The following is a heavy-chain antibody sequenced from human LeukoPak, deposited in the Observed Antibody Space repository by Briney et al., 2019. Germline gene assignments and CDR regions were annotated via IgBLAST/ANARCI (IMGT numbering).Heavy chain of an antibody. Sequence: PGGSLRLSCAASGFTFSSYWMSWVRQAPGKGLEWVANIKQDGSEKYYVDSVKGRLTISRDNAKNSLYLQMNSLRAEDTAVYYCARDRGDWNYVRYFDYWGQGTLVTVSS. CDR1: GFTFSSYW. J-gene: IGHJ4*02. D-gene: IGHD1-7*01. CDR3: ARDRGDWNYVRYFDY. CDR2: IKQDGSEK. V-gene: IGHV3-7*01.